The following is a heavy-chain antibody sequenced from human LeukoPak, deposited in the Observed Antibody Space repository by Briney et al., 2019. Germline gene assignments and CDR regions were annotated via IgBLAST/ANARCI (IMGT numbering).Heavy chain of an antibody. V-gene: IGHV4-4*02. CDR3: ARVAAVAGTDTFDV. Sequence: NPSETLSLTCAVSGDSISSNSWWSWVRQPPGRGLECIGDIYHSGSTNYNPSLKSRVTISVDKSKNQFSLKLSSVTAADTAVYYCARVAAVAGTDTFDVWGQGTMVTVSS. CDR2: IYHSGST. D-gene: IGHD6-19*01. CDR1: GDSISSNSW. J-gene: IGHJ3*01.